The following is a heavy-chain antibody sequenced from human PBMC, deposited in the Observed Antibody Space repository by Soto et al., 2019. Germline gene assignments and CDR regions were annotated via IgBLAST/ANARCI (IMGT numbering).Heavy chain of an antibody. D-gene: IGHD5-12*01. CDR1: GYTFISYD. CDR2: MNPNTGDT. CDR3: ARGDGYIFDY. V-gene: IGHV1-8*01. Sequence: QVQLVQSGAEVKKPGASVKVSGKASGYTFISYDINWVRQATGQGLEWMGWMNPNTGDTGYAQKFQGRVTMTRNTSINTANLELSSLRSDDTAVYFCARGDGYIFDYWGQGTLVTVSS. J-gene: IGHJ4*02.